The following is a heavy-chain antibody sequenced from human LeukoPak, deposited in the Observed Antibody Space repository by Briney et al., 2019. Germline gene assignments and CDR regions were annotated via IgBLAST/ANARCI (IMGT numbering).Heavy chain of an antibody. J-gene: IGHJ4*02. D-gene: IGHD4/OR15-4a*01. CDR2: IYYSGST. CDR3: ASPNAYGGVDY. Sequence: PSETLSLTCAVYGGSFSGYYWSWIRQHPGKGLEWIGYIYYSGSTYYNPSLKSRVTISVDTSKNQFSLKLSSVTAADTAVYYCASPNAYGGVDYWGQGTLVTVSS. V-gene: IGHV4-31*11. CDR1: GGSFSGYY.